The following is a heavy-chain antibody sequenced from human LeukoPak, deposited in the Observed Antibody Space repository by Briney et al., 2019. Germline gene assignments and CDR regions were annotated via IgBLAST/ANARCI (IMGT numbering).Heavy chain of an antibody. CDR3: ARFRIAAAAPYYWYFDL. CDR2: IYYSGRT. CDR1: GGSISSYY. J-gene: IGHJ2*01. V-gene: IGHV4-59*01. Sequence: LETLSLTCTVSGGSISSYYWSWIRQPPGKGLEWIGYIYYSGRTNYNPSLKSRVTISVDTSKNQFSLKLSSVTAADTAVYYCARFRIAAAAPYYWYFDLWGRGTLVTVSS. D-gene: IGHD6-13*01.